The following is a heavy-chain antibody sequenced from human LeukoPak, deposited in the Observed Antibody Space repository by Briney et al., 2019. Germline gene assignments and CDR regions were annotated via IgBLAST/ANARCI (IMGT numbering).Heavy chain of an antibody. V-gene: IGHV4-30-4*08. J-gene: IGHJ4*02. CDR1: GGSISSGDYY. CDR2: IYYSGGT. CDR3: ARVGSSGYLRYYFDY. D-gene: IGHD3-22*01. Sequence: SETLSLTCTVSGGSISSGDYYWSWIRQPPGKGLEWIGYIYYSGGTYYNPSLKSRVTISVDTSKNQFSLKLSSVTAAGTAVYYCARVGSSGYLRYYFDYWGQGTLVTVSS.